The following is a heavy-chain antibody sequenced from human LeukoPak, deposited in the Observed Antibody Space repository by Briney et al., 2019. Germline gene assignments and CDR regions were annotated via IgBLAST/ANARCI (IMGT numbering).Heavy chain of an antibody. CDR2: IRYDGSNK. Sequence: PGGSLRLSCAASGFTFSSYGMHWVRQAPGKGLEWVAFIRYDGSNKYYADSVKGRFTISRDNSKNTLYLQMNSLRAEDTAVYYCAKERDTAMVTIDYLGQGTLFTVSS. D-gene: IGHD5-18*01. J-gene: IGHJ4*02. V-gene: IGHV3-30*02. CDR1: GFTFSSYG. CDR3: AKERDTAMVTIDY.